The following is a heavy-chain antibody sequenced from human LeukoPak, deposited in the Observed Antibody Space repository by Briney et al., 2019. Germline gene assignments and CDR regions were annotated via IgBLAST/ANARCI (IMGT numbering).Heavy chain of an antibody. V-gene: IGHV5-51*01. D-gene: IGHD5-24*01. CDR3: ARQRPGYINDAFDI. CDR1: GYSFSDYW. J-gene: IGHJ3*02. CDR2: INPGNSDT. Sequence: PGESLKISCKGFGYSFSDYWIAWVRQTPGEGLEWMGIINPGNSDTRYSPSFQGQVTISADKSINTAFLQWSSLGASDTAIYFCARQRPGYINDAFDIWGQGTRVTVSS.